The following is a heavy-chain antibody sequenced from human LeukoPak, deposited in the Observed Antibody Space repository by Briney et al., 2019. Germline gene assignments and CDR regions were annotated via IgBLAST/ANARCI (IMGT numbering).Heavy chain of an antibody. D-gene: IGHD2-8*01. CDR3: ARRTPIVLRGLTWFDP. J-gene: IGHJ5*02. Sequence: GESPKISCKGSGYSFTSYWIGWVRQMPGKGLEWMGIIYPGDSDTRYSPSFQGQVTISADKSISTAYLQWSSLKASATAMYYCARRTPIVLRGLTWFDPWGQGTLVTVSS. CDR1: GYSFTSYW. CDR2: IYPGDSDT. V-gene: IGHV5-51*01.